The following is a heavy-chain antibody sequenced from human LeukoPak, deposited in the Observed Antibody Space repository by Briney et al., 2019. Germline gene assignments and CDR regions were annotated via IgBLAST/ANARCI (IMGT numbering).Heavy chain of an antibody. D-gene: IGHD6-13*01. Sequence: GESLKISRKGSGYSFATYWIGWVRQRPGKGLEWMGIIYPDDSDTRYSPSFQGQVTISVDKSISTAYLQWSSLKASDTAMYYCARRSSYTSTWYGFDPWGQGTLVTVSS. V-gene: IGHV5-51*01. CDR2: IYPDDSDT. CDR1: GYSFATYW. CDR3: ARRSSYTSTWYGFDP. J-gene: IGHJ5*02.